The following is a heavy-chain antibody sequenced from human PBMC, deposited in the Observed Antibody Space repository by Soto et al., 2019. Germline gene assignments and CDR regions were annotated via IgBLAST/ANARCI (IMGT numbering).Heavy chain of an antibody. J-gene: IGHJ4*02. CDR3: ARILIVGATVVWYFDY. V-gene: IGHV4-34*01. CDR2: INHSGST. Sequence: SETLSLTCAVYGGSFSGYYWSWIRQPPGKGLEWIGEINHSGSTNYNPSLKSRVTISVDTSKNRFSLKLSSVTAADTAVYYCARILIVGATVVWYFDYWGQGTLVTVSS. CDR1: GGSFSGYY. D-gene: IGHD1-26*01.